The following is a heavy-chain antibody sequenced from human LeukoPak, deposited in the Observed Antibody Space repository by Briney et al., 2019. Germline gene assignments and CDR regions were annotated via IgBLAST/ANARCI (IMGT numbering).Heavy chain of an antibody. Sequence: GGSLRLSCAASGFTFSSDWMSWVRQAPGKGLEWVANIKQDESEKYYVDSLKGRFTISRDNAKNSLYLQMNSLRAEDTAVYYCARDKIEGPTKLDYWGQGILVTVSS. CDR1: GFTFSSDW. V-gene: IGHV3-7*01. J-gene: IGHJ4*02. CDR3: ARDKIEGPTKLDY. D-gene: IGHD1-1*01. CDR2: IKQDESEK.